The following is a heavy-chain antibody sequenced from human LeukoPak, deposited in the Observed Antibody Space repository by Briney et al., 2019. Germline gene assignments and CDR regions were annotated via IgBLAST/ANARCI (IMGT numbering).Heavy chain of an antibody. D-gene: IGHD3-3*01. J-gene: IGHJ4*02. CDR3: ARDLAPIYYDFWSGSDDY. Sequence: GGSLRLSCAASGFTFSSYGMHWVRQAPGKGLEWVAVISYDGSNKYYADSVKGRFTISRDNSKNTLYLQMNSLRAEDTAVYYCARDLAPIYYDFWSGSDDYWGQGTLVTVSS. CDR2: ISYDGSNK. CDR1: GFTFSSYG. V-gene: IGHV3-30*03.